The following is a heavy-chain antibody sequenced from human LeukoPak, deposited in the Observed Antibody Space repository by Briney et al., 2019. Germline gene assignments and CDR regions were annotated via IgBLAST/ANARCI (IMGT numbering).Heavy chain of an antibody. Sequence: GGSLRLSCAASGFSFNSYWMTWVRQAPGRGLVGGANINPAGSDTYYVDPVKGRFTISRDNAKDLVYLQMNSLRAEDRAVYSCGRFGYAAAVDLWGQGTLVTVSS. CDR2: INPAGSDT. CDR3: GRFGYAAAVDL. D-gene: IGHD6-13*01. CDR1: GFSFNSYW. V-gene: IGHV3-7*01. J-gene: IGHJ4*02.